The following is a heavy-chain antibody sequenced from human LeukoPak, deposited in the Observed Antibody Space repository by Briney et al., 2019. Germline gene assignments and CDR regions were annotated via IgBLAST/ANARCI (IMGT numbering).Heavy chain of an antibody. Sequence: SQTLSLTCAISGDSVSSNSAAWHWIRQSPSRGLEWLGKTYSRSKWYYDYAVSVKSRITINPDTSKNQFSLQLNSVTPEDTAVYYCARSSKGTFDVWGQGTMVTVSS. CDR2: TYSRSKWYY. CDR3: ARSSKGTFDV. D-gene: IGHD3-10*01. J-gene: IGHJ3*01. V-gene: IGHV6-1*01. CDR1: GDSVSSNSAA.